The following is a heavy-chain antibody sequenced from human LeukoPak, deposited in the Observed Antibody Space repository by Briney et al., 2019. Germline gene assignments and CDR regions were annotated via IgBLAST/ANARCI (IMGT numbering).Heavy chain of an antibody. Sequence: GGTLRLSCAASGFTFSSYGMSWVRQAPGKGLEWVSAISGSGGSTYYADSVKGRFTISRDNAKNSLYLQMNSLRAEDTAVYYCARDCLEEDYYYYMDVWGKGTTVTVSS. CDR2: ISGSGGST. V-gene: IGHV3-23*01. J-gene: IGHJ6*03. D-gene: IGHD3-16*01. CDR3: ARDCLEEDYYYYMDV. CDR1: GFTFSSYG.